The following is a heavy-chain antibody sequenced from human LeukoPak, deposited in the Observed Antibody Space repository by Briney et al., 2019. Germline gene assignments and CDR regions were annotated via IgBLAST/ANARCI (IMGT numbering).Heavy chain of an antibody. J-gene: IGHJ4*02. Sequence: GGSLRLSCAASGFSFDTYWMSWVRQAPGKGLEWVANIKKDGSQKYYVGSARGRFTISRDNAKSSLYLQMNSLRVEDTAIYYCASSYDSSGNDWGQGTLVTVSS. CDR2: IKKDGSQK. CDR3: ASSYDSSGND. CDR1: GFSFDTYW. D-gene: IGHD3-22*01. V-gene: IGHV3-7*01.